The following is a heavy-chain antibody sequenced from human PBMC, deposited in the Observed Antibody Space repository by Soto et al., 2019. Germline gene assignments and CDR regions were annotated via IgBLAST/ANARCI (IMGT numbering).Heavy chain of an antibody. Sequence: QVQLVQSGAEVKTPGASVKVSCKASGYTFTSYGINWVRQAPGQGLEWMGWINTYNGNTNYAQRLQGRVTMTTDTSTSTACMELRSLRSDDMAVYYCARDTYGLFDSWGQGTLVTVSS. CDR2: INTYNGNT. D-gene: IGHD3-10*01. V-gene: IGHV1-18*03. CDR3: ARDTYGLFDS. CDR1: GYTFTSYG. J-gene: IGHJ4*02.